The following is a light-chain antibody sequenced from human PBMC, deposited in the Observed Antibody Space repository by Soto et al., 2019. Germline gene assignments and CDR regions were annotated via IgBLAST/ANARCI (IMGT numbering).Light chain of an antibody. J-gene: IGLJ2*01. Sequence: QSALTQPASVFGSPGQSITISCSGTSNDIGGYNYVSWYQHHPGKAPKLMIFEVTNRPSGVSNRFSGPKSGNTASLTISGLQTEDEADYYCSSYTSSTTVVFGGRTKLTVL. CDR1: SNDIGGYNY. CDR3: SSYTSSTTVV. V-gene: IGLV2-14*01. CDR2: EVT.